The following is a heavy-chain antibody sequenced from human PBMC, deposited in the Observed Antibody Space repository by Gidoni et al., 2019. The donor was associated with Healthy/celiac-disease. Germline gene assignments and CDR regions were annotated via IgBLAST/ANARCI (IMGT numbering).Heavy chain of an antibody. Sequence: QLQLQESGPGLVKPSETLSLTCTVAGGSISSSSYYWGWIRQTTGKGLEWLGSIYYSGSTYYNPSLKGRVTISVDTSKNQFSLKLSSVTAADTAVYYCARRMIVVVITPGWFDPWGQGTLVTVSS. CDR1: GGSISSSSYY. J-gene: IGHJ5*02. CDR3: ARRMIVVVITPGWFDP. CDR2: IYYSGST. D-gene: IGHD3-22*01. V-gene: IGHV4-39*01.